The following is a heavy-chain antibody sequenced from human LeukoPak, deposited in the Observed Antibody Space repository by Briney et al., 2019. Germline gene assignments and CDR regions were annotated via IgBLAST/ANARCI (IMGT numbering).Heavy chain of an antibody. D-gene: IGHD3-22*01. V-gene: IGHV1-2*02. CDR2: INPNSGGT. Sequence: ASVKVSCKASGYTFTGYYMHWVRQAPGQGLEWMGWINPNSGGTNYAQKFQGRVTMTRDTSISTAYMELSRLRSGDTAVYYCARDRYYYDSSGYPGYWGQGTLVTVSS. CDR3: ARDRYYYDSSGYPGY. J-gene: IGHJ4*02. CDR1: GYTFTGYY.